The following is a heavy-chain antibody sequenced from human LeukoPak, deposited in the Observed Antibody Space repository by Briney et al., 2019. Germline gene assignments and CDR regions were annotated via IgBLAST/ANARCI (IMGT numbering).Heavy chain of an antibody. CDR3: ARSIRITFGGVIPTRY. CDR1: GYTFTSYD. J-gene: IGHJ4*02. V-gene: IGHV1-8*01. Sequence: ASVKVSCKASGYTFTSYDINWVRQATGQGLEWMGWMNPNSGNTGYAQKFQGRVTMTRNTSISTAYMELSSLRSEDTAVYYCARSIRITFGGVIPTRYWGQGTLVTVSS. D-gene: IGHD3-16*02. CDR2: MNPNSGNT.